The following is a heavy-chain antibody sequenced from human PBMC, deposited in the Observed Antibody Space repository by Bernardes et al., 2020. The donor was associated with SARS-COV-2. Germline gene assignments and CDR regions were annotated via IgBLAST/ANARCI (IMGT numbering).Heavy chain of an antibody. J-gene: IGHJ3*02. CDR3: ARDRYDFWSGYEALGNAFDI. CDR1: GYTFTSYG. CDR2: ISAYNGNT. V-gene: IGHV1-18*01. D-gene: IGHD3-3*01. Sequence: ASVKVSCKASGYTFTSYGISWVRQAPGQGLEWMGWISAYNGNTNYAQKLQGRVTMTTDTSTSTAFMELRSLRSDDTAVYYCARDRYDFWSGYEALGNAFDIWGQGTMVTVSS.